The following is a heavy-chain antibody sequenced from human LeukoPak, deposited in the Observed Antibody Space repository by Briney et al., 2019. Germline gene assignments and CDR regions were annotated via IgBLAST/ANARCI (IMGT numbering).Heavy chain of an antibody. CDR3: ARQKNAPWDY. Sequence: GESLKISCKGSGYSFTSYWISWVRQMPGKGLEWMGIIYPGDSESRYSPSFQGQVTISADKSISTAYLQWSSLKASDTAMYYCARQKNAPWDYWGQGTLVTVSS. CDR1: GYSFTSYW. J-gene: IGHJ4*02. CDR2: IYPGDSES. D-gene: IGHD2/OR15-2a*01. V-gene: IGHV5-51*01.